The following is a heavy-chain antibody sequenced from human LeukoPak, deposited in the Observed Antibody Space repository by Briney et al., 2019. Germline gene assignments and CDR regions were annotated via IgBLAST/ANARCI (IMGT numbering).Heavy chain of an antibody. CDR1: GFTFSSYA. J-gene: IGHJ4*02. Sequence: GGSLRLSCAASGFTFSSYAMSWVRQAPGKGLEWVSAVTGSGGSTYYADSVKGRFTISRDNSKNTLYVQMNSLRAEDTAVYYCATERNWVFDYWGQGTLVTVSS. V-gene: IGHV3-23*01. CDR3: ATERNWVFDY. CDR2: VTGSGGST. D-gene: IGHD7-27*01.